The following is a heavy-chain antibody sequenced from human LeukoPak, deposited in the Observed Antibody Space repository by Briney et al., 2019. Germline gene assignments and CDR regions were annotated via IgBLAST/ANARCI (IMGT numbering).Heavy chain of an antibody. V-gene: IGHV3-48*01. D-gene: IGHD3-22*01. J-gene: IGHJ6*03. Sequence: GGSLRLSCAASGFTFSSYSMNWVRQAPGKGLEWVSYISSSSSTIYYADSVKGRFTISRDNAKNSLYLQMNSLRAEDTAVYYCARGEYDSSGYYYYYYYMDVWGKGTTVTVSS. CDR3: ARGEYDSSGYYYYYYYMDV. CDR2: ISSSSSTI. CDR1: GFTFSSYS.